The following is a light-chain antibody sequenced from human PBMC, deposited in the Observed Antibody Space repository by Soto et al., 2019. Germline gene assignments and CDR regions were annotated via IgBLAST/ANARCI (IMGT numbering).Light chain of an antibody. V-gene: IGLV2-14*01. J-gene: IGLJ3*02. CDR3: SSFTSINTWV. Sequence: QSALTQPASESGSPGQSITISCTGTSSDVGGYNYVSWYQQHPGKAPKLMIYEVTNRPSGVSNRFSGSKSGNTASLTISGLQAEDEADYYCSSFTSINTWVFGGVTKLTVL. CDR2: EVT. CDR1: SSDVGGYNY.